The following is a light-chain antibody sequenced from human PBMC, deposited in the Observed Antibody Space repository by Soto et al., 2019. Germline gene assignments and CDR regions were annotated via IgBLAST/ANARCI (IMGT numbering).Light chain of an antibody. J-gene: IGKJ1*01. CDR3: LQHNTYPWT. Sequence: DLQMTQSPSYLSASVGDRFTSTCRASQGIRNDLGWYQQKKGKAPKXXIYDTSSLQSGVPSRFSGSGYGTEFNLTISSLQTEDFATYYCLQHNTYPWTFGQGTKVDIK. V-gene: IGKV1-17*01. CDR2: DTS. CDR1: QGIRND.